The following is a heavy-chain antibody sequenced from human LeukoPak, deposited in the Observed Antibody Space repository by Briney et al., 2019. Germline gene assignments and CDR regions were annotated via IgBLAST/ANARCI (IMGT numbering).Heavy chain of an antibody. Sequence: PGGSLRLAFAASGFTFSTYSMNWVRQAPGKGLEWVSYISDSSSSTIYYADSVKGRFTISRDNAKNSLYLQMNSLRDEDTAVYYCAKLGYCRGTSCLDYWGQGTLVTVSS. V-gene: IGHV3-48*02. CDR3: AKLGYCRGTSCLDY. J-gene: IGHJ4*02. D-gene: IGHD2-2*01. CDR2: ISDSSSSTI. CDR1: GFTFSTYS.